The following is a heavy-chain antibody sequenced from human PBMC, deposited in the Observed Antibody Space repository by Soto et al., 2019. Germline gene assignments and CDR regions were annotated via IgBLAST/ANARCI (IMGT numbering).Heavy chain of an antibody. D-gene: IGHD3-10*02. CDR1: GYSFTSYW. CDR3: ARQPRFGELGYYWFDP. CDR2: IYPGDSDT. V-gene: IGHV5-51*01. J-gene: IGHJ5*02. Sequence: GESLKISCIGSGYSFTSYWIGWVRQMPGKGLEWMGIIYPGDSDTRYSPSFQGQVTISADKSISTAYLQWSSLKASDTAMYYCARQPRFGELGYYWFDPRGKGTLVTVSS.